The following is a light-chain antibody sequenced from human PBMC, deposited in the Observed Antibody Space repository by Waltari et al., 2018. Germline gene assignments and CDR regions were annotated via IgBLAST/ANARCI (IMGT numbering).Light chain of an antibody. CDR2: GKN. Sequence: SSELTQDPAVSVALGQTVRITCQGDSLRSYYASWYQQKPGQAPVLVIYGKNNRPSGIPDRFSGSSSGNTASLTITGAQAEDEADYYCNSRDSSGWGVVFGGGTKLTVL. J-gene: IGLJ2*01. CDR3: NSRDSSGWGVV. CDR1: SLRSYY. V-gene: IGLV3-19*01.